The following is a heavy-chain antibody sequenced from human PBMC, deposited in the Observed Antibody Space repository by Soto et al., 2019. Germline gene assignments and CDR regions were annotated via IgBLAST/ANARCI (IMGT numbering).Heavy chain of an antibody. CDR3: VGGQYYFDS. CDR2: ISSDGSDK. CDR1: GFPFTSYG. Sequence: QVQLVESGGGVVQPGRSLRLSCAASGFPFTSYGMHWVREGPDKGLEWVAIISSDGSDKYYADSVKGRFTISRDNSKNTLYLQMNSLRPEDTALYYCVGGQYYFDSRGQGTLVIVSS. J-gene: IGHJ4*02. D-gene: IGHD3-10*01. V-gene: IGHV3-30*03.